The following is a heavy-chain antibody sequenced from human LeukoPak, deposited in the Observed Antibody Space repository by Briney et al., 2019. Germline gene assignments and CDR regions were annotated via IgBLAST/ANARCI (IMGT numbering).Heavy chain of an antibody. Sequence: GGSLRLSCAASGFNFRNHWMDWVRQAPGKGLEWVGHIKTDGSETYYLDSLRGRFSISRDNTNNALYLQMNSLRVEDTAVYYCVKNNGWFHLAQWGQGTLVTVSS. CDR2: IKTDGSET. D-gene: IGHD6-19*01. CDR1: GFNFRNHW. V-gene: IGHV3-7*03. CDR3: VKNNGWFHLAQ. J-gene: IGHJ4*02.